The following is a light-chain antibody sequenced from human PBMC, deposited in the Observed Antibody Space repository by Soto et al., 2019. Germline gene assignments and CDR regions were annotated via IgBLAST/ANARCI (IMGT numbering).Light chain of an antibody. CDR2: DAS. V-gene: IGKV3-11*01. CDR1: QSVSSF. CDR3: QQRLNWPLT. J-gene: IGKJ4*01. Sequence: EIVLTQSPATLSLSPGERATLSCRASQSVSSFLVWYQQKRGQAPRLLIYDASKRATGIPARFSGSGSGTDFTLTISSLEPEDFAVYYCQQRLNWPLTFGRGTTVEIK.